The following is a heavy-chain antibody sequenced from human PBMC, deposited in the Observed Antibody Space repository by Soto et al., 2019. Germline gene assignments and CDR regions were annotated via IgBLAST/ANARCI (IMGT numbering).Heavy chain of an antibody. Sequence: ASVKVSCKASGYTFTSYGISWVRQAPGQGLEWMGWISAYNGNTNYAQKLQGRVTMTTDTSTSTAYMELRSLRSDDTAVYYCASNISATSLVYFDYWGQGTLVTVSS. J-gene: IGHJ4*02. D-gene: IGHD5-12*01. V-gene: IGHV1-18*01. CDR1: GYTFTSYG. CDR3: ASNISATSLVYFDY. CDR2: ISAYNGNT.